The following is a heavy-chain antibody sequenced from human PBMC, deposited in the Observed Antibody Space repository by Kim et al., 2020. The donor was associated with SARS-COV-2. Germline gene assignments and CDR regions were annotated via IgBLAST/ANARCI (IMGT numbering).Heavy chain of an antibody. CDR1: GFTFSSYG. D-gene: IGHD1-26*01. V-gene: IGHV3-30*18. CDR3: AKNGWELLAD. J-gene: IGHJ4*02. Sequence: GGSLRLSCAASGFTFSSYGMHWVRQAPGKGLEWVAVISYDGSNKYYADSVKGRFTISRDNSKNTLYLQMNSLRAEDTAVYYCAKNGWELLADWGQGTLVTVSS. CDR2: ISYDGSNK.